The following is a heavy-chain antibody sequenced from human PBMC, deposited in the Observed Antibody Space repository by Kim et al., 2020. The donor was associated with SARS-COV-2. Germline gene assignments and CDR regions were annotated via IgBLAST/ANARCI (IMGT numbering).Heavy chain of an antibody. V-gene: IGHV4-4*07. CDR3: AGRAAGTYYFDY. J-gene: IGHJ4*02. Sequence: YTPTLRRRVTMSVETHKNQFTLKLRSVTAADTAVYYCAGRAAGTYYFDYWGQGTLVTVSS. D-gene: IGHD6-13*01.